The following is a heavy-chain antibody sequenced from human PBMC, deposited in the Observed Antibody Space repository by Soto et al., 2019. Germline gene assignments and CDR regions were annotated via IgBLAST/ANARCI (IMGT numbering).Heavy chain of an antibody. CDR1: GYTFTSYG. V-gene: IGHV1-18*01. D-gene: IGHD6-6*01. J-gene: IGHJ4*02. CDR3: AREASSSSNDY. Sequence: ASVKVSCKASGYTFTSYGISWVRQAPGQGLEWLGWISTYNGNTNYAQKFQDRVTMTTDRSTSTASMELRSLRSDDTAVHYCAREASSSSNDYWGQGSLVTVSS. CDR2: ISTYNGNT.